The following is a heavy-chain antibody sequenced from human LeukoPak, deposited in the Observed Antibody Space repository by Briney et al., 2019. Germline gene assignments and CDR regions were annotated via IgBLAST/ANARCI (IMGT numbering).Heavy chain of an antibody. CDR1: GGSFSGYY. D-gene: IGHD1-26*01. CDR2: INHSGST. V-gene: IGHV4-34*01. Sequence: SETLSLTCAVYGGSFSGYYWSWVRQPPGKGLEWIGEINHSGSTNYNPSLKSRVTISVDTSKNQFSLRLSSVTAADTAVYYCASHLLGWELRGWGQGTLVTVSS. J-gene: IGHJ4*02. CDR3: ASHLLGWELRG.